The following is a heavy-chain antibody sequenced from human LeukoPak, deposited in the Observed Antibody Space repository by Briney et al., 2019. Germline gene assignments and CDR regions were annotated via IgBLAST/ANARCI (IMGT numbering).Heavy chain of an antibody. CDR1: GFTFSNYN. Sequence: GGSLRLSCAASGFTFSNYNMNWVRQAPGKGLVWVSRIKSDGSNTNYADSVKGRFTISRDNAKNTLHLQMNSLRAEDTAVYYCARGGYYGSGRYYFDSWGQGTLVTVSS. J-gene: IGHJ4*02. D-gene: IGHD3-3*01. CDR2: IKSDGSNT. V-gene: IGHV3-74*01. CDR3: ARGGYYGSGRYYFDS.